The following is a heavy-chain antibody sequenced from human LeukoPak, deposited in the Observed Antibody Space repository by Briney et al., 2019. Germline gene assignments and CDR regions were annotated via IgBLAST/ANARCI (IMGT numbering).Heavy chain of an antibody. CDR1: GFTFSNYA. CDR2: ISYDGINK. V-gene: IGHV3-30-3*01. CDR3: AREAYDSSAYYFDY. Sequence: GGSLRLSCAASGFTFSNYAMHWVRQAPGKGLEWVALISYDGINKYYAGSVKGRFTISRDNSKNTLYLLMHSLRPEDTAVYYCAREAYDSSAYYFDYWGQGALVTVSS. J-gene: IGHJ4*02. D-gene: IGHD3-22*01.